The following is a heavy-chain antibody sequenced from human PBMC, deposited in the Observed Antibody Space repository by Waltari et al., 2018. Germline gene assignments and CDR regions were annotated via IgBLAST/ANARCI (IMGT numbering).Heavy chain of an antibody. CDR3: TRGGRDSSWYWRD. Sequence: EVQLVESGGGLAQPGGSLRLSCAASGLSFSNYWMTWVRQASGKGPGWVANIKQDGSGKYYMDSVKGRFTISRDNAKNSLYLQMNNLRVEDTAVYYCTRGGRDSSWYWRDWGQGTLVTVSS. V-gene: IGHV3-7*01. D-gene: IGHD6-13*01. J-gene: IGHJ4*02. CDR2: IKQDGSGK. CDR1: GLSFSNYW.